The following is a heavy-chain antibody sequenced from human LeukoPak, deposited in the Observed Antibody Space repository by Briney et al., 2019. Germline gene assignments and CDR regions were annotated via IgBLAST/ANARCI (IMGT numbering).Heavy chain of an antibody. CDR3: ARDRDWAGYSYGFYY. CDR2: IIPIFGTA. D-gene: IGHD5-18*01. CDR1: GGTFSSYA. J-gene: IGHJ4*02. Sequence: ASVKVSCKDSGGTFSSYAISWVRQAPGQGLEWMGGIIPIFGTANYAQKFQGRVTITADESPHTAYMDLSSLSAEDTAVYYCARDRDWAGYSYGFYYWGQGTLVTVSS. V-gene: IGHV1-69*13.